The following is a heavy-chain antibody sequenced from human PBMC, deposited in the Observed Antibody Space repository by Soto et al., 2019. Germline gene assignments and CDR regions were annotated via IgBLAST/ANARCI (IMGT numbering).Heavy chain of an antibody. J-gene: IGHJ4*02. D-gene: IGHD2-2*01. CDR1: GGSISSSSYY. Sequence: QLQLQESGPGLVKPSETLSLTCTVSGGSISSSSYYWAWVRQPPGKGLEWIGSIYYSGTTYYNPSLKSLVTISEDTPNNQFSLKLSSVTAADTAVFYCARLIHCKTTSCYFDYWGQGTLVTVSS. CDR3: ARLIHCKTTSCYFDY. V-gene: IGHV4-39*01. CDR2: IYYSGTT.